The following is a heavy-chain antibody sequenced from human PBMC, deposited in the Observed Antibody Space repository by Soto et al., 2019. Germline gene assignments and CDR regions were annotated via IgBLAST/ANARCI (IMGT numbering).Heavy chain of an antibody. CDR1: GFTFSDYY. CDR3: ARSMVRGVISAFDI. V-gene: IGHV3-11*03. J-gene: IGHJ3*02. D-gene: IGHD3-10*01. Sequence: PGGSLRLSCAASGFTFSDYYMSWIRQAPGKGLEWVSYITSSSSYTNYADSVKGRFTISRDNAKNSLYLQMNSLRAEDTAVYYCARSMVRGVISAFDIWGQGTMVTVSS. CDR2: ITSSSSYT.